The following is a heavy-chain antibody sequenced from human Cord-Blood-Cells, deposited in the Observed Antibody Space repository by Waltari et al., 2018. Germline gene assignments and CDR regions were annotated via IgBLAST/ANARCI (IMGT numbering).Heavy chain of an antibody. CDR2: IYYSGST. CDR1: GGSISSSSYY. V-gene: IGHV4-39*01. J-gene: IGHJ3*02. D-gene: IGHD6-13*01. Sequence: QLQLQESGPGLVKPSETLSLTCTVSGGSISSSSYYWGWIRQPPGKGLEWIGSIYYSGSTYYNPSLKSRVTISVDTSKNQFSLKLSSVTAADTAVYYCAGPLRSPDAFDIWGQGTMVTVSS. CDR3: AGPLRSPDAFDI.